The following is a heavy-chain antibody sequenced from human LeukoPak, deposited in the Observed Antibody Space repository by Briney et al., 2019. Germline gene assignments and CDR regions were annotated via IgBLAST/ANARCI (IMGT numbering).Heavy chain of an antibody. CDR2: IYHSGST. D-gene: IGHD6-19*01. Sequence: SETLSLTCTVSGYSISSGYYWGWIRQPPGKGLEWIGSIYHSGSTYYNPSLKSRVTISVDTSKNQFSLKLSSVTAADTAVYYCARENKTPPYIAVAGGQFDYWGQGTLVTVSS. CDR1: GYSISSGYY. CDR3: ARENKTPPYIAVAGGQFDY. J-gene: IGHJ4*02. V-gene: IGHV4-38-2*02.